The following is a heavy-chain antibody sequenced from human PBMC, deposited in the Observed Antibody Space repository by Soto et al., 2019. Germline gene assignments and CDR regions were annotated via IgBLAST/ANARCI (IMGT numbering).Heavy chain of an antibody. CDR3: ARDPRSITGTTSSEDFQH. CDR2: IIPLLGIT. CDR1: GGTFNGYA. J-gene: IGHJ1*01. D-gene: IGHD1-20*01. Sequence: QAQLMQSGAEVKKPGSSVKVSSKASGGTFNGYAINWVRQAPGQGLEWMGGIIPLLGITNYAQKFQGRITIVADESTGTTSMDLRGLGSDDTAVYYCARDPRSITGTTSSEDFQHWGQGTLVSVSS. V-gene: IGHV1-69*01.